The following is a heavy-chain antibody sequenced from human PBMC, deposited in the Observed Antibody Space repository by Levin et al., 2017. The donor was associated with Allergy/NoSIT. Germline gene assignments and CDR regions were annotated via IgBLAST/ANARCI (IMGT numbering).Heavy chain of an antibody. V-gene: IGHV3-15*01. J-gene: IGHJ6*02. CDR1: GFTFSNAW. D-gene: IGHD4-11*01. CDR2: IKSKTDGGTT. Sequence: GESLKISCAASGFTFSNAWMSWVRQAPGKGLEWVGRIKSKTDGGTTDYAAPVKGRFTISRDDSKNTLYLQMNSLKTEDTAVYYCTTDDSNSPLYYYGMDVWGQGTTVTVSS. CDR3: TTDDSNSPLYYYGMDV.